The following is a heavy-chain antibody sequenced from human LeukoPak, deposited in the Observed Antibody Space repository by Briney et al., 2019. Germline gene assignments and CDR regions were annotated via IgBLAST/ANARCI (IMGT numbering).Heavy chain of an antibody. Sequence: ASVKVSCKASGYTFPGHHIHWVRQAPGQGLEWMAWINPKNGGTNYAQKFQGRVTMTRDTSINTAFMELSRLNSDDTAVYFCARDGYGGNSFDYWGQGTLVTVSS. CDR1: GYTFPGHH. J-gene: IGHJ4*02. CDR3: ARDGYGGNSFDY. CDR2: INPKNGGT. V-gene: IGHV1-2*02. D-gene: IGHD4-23*01.